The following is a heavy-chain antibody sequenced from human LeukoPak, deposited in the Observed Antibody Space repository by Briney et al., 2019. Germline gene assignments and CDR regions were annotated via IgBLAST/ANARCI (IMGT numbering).Heavy chain of an antibody. CDR3: ARDLGVIVHPSDY. CDR2: ISSSYNYI. V-gene: IGHV3-21*01. CDR1: GFTFSSYS. D-gene: IGHD3-16*02. J-gene: IGHJ4*02. Sequence: GGSLRLSCAASGFTFSSYSMNWVRQAPGKGLEWVSSISSSYNYIYYADSVKGRFTISRDNAKNSLYLQMNSPRAEDTAVYYCARDLGVIVHPSDYWGQGTLVTVSS.